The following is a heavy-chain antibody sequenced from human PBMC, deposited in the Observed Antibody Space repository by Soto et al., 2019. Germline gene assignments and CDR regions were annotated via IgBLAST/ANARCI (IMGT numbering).Heavy chain of an antibody. CDR1: GFTFSSYG. D-gene: IGHD3-22*01. Sequence: GGSLRLSCAASGFTFSSYGMHWVRQAPGKGLEWVAVISYDGSNKYYADSVKGRFTISRDNSKNTLYLQMNSLRAEDTAVYYCAKAELYYYDSSGYTTWGQGTLVTVSS. J-gene: IGHJ4*02. CDR2: ISYDGSNK. CDR3: AKAELYYYDSSGYTT. V-gene: IGHV3-30*18.